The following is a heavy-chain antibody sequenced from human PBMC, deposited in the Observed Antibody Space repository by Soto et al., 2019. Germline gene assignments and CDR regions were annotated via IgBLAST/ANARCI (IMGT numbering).Heavy chain of an antibody. Sequence: GGSLRLSCAASGFTFSSYAMHWVRQAPGKGLEWVAVISYDGSNKYYADSVKGRFTISRDNSKNTLYLQMNSLRAEDTAVYYCARVARITMIVVVIDYYFDYWGQGTLVTVSS. CDR1: GFTFSSYA. V-gene: IGHV3-30-3*01. CDR2: ISYDGSNK. J-gene: IGHJ4*02. CDR3: ARVARITMIVVVIDYYFDY. D-gene: IGHD3-22*01.